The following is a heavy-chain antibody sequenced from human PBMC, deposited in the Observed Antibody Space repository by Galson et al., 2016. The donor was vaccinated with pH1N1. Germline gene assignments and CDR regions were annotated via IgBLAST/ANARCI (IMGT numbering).Heavy chain of an antibody. J-gene: IGHJ3*02. CDR3: ARDAAHTGTYYVAFDT. D-gene: IGHD1-26*01. CDR1: GFMFSGSS. CDR2: INRNGDRI. Sequence: LRLSCAGSGFMFSGSSMNWVRQAPGKGLEWVSSINRNGDRIFYGDSVKGRFTTSRDNTKNSVYLQMDSLRADDTGVYYCARDAAHTGTYYVAFDTWGQGTIVTVSS. V-gene: IGHV3-21*06.